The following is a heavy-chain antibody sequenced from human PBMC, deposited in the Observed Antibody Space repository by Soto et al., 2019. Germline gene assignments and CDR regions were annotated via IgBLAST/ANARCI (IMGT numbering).Heavy chain of an antibody. CDR1: GFTFSNYG. Sequence: PGGSLRLSCAAPGFTFSNYGMHWVRQAPGKGLEWVAVISYDGSNKYYADSVKGRFTISRDNSKNTLYLQMNSLRAEDTAVYYCAKAPYEYYGMDVWGQGTTVTVSS. D-gene: IGHD3-22*01. CDR2: ISYDGSNK. CDR3: AKAPYEYYGMDV. J-gene: IGHJ6*02. V-gene: IGHV3-30*18.